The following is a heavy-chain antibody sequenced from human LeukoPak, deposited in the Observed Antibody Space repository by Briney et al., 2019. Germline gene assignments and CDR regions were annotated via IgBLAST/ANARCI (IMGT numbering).Heavy chain of an antibody. CDR3: VRDRYCTTTSCFFDY. D-gene: IGHD2-2*01. Sequence: GESLKISCKGSGYSFTNYWIGWVRQMPGKGLEWMGIIYPGDSESRYSPSFQGRVTISADKSISTAYLQWSSLKASDTAMYYCVRDRYCTTTSCFFDYWGQGTLVTVSS. V-gene: IGHV5-51*01. J-gene: IGHJ4*02. CDR2: IYPGDSES. CDR1: GYSFTNYW.